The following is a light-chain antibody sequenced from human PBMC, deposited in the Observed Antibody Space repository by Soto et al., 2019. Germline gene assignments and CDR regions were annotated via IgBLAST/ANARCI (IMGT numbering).Light chain of an antibody. V-gene: IGLV2-14*01. CDR3: SSFTSSSTRV. CDR2: EVS. Sequence: QSALTQPASVSGSPGQLITISCTGTSRDVGGYNYVSWYQLHPGKAPKVMIYEVSNRPSGVSDRFSGSKSGNTASLTISGLQAEDEADYYCSSFTSSSTRVFGGGTKLTVL. CDR1: SRDVGGYNY. J-gene: IGLJ3*02.